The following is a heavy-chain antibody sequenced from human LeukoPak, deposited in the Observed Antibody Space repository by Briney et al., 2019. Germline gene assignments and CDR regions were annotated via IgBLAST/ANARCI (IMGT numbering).Heavy chain of an antibody. CDR1: GFTFSSYG. J-gene: IGHJ4*02. CDR2: IRYDGSNK. D-gene: IGHD3-10*01. CDR3: AKDWNTMVRGRSVANFDY. Sequence: AGGSLRLSCAASGFTFSSYGMHWVRQAPGKGLEWVAFIRYDGSNKYYADSVKGRFTISRDNSKNTLYLQMNSLRAEDTAVYYCAKDWNTMVRGRSVANFDYWGQGTLVTVSS. V-gene: IGHV3-30*02.